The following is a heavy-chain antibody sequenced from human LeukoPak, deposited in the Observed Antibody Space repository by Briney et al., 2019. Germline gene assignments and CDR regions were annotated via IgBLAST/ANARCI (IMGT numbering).Heavy chain of an antibody. J-gene: IGHJ4*02. CDR3: ARYTLVRGVIIKAFLYFDY. CDR2: IKQDGSEK. CDR1: GFTFSTYW. D-gene: IGHD3-10*01. Sequence: GGSLRLSCAASGFTFSTYWMSWVRQAPGKGLEWVANIKQDGSEKSYVESVKGRFTISRDNAKNSLYLQMNSLRAEDTAVYYCARYTLVRGVIIKAFLYFDYWGQGTLVTVSS. V-gene: IGHV3-7*04.